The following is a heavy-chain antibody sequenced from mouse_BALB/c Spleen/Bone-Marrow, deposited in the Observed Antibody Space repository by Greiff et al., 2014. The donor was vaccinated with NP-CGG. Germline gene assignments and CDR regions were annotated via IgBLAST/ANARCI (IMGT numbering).Heavy chain of an antibody. CDR1: GFSLTNYG. CDR2: IWADGST. CDR3: ARITTATGAMDY. D-gene: IGHD1-2*01. V-gene: IGHV2-9*02. Sequence: QVQLQQSGPGLVAPSQSLSITCTVSGFSLTNYGVHWVRQPPGKGLEWLGVIWADGSTNYNSALMSRLSISKDNSKSQVFFKMNCLQTDDTAMYYCARITTATGAMDYWGQGTSVTVSS. J-gene: IGHJ4*01.